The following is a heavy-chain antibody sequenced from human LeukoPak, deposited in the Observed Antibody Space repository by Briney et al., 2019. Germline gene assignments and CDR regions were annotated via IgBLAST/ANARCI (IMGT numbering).Heavy chain of an antibody. Sequence: SQTLSPTLTVPGGSISSGGSYWGWIRPPPGKGLGWIGNIYYSGSTYYNPSLKSRVTISVDTSKNQFSLKLSSVTAADTAVYYCARVAVLLWFGEFPDWFDPWGQGTLVTVSS. CDR1: GGSISSGGSY. CDR3: ARVAVLLWFGEFPDWFDP. CDR2: IYYSGST. V-gene: IGHV4-31*03. J-gene: IGHJ5*02. D-gene: IGHD3-10*01.